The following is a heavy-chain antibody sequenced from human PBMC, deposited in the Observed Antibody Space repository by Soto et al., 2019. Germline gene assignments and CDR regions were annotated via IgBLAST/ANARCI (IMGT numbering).Heavy chain of an antibody. CDR3: ARHPLIVPTISPYFDD. D-gene: IGHD5-12*01. Sequence: PTETVSLPCTVSRGSISSTSYYWGGIRQAPGKGLEWIGSIYYSGSTYYTPSLKTRVTTSVDTSKNQFSLTLSSVTAAATAVYYCARHPLIVPTISPYFDDCGQGTLVTVSS. CDR2: IYYSGST. V-gene: IGHV4-39*01. CDR1: RGSISSTSYY. J-gene: IGHJ4*02.